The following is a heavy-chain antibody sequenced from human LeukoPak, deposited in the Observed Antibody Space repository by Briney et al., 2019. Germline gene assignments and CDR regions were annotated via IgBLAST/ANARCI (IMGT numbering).Heavy chain of an antibody. V-gene: IGHV4-59*01. CDR3: ARRIVGATYNWFDP. Sequence: PSETLSLTCTVSGGSISNYYWSWIRQPPGKGLEWIGYIYYSGSTNYNPSLKSRVTISVDTSKNQFSLKLSSVTAADTAVYYCARRIVGATYNWFDPWGQGTLVTVSS. D-gene: IGHD1-26*01. J-gene: IGHJ5*02. CDR1: GGSISNYY. CDR2: IYYSGST.